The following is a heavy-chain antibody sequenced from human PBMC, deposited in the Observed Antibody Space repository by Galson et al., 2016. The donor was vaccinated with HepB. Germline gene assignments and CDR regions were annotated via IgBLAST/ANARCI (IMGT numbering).Heavy chain of an antibody. CDR1: GFTFSSFW. D-gene: IGHD3-3*01. CDR3: ARDSDTIFGVVIYDY. J-gene: IGHJ4*02. Sequence: LRLSCAASGFTFSSFWMHWVCQAPGKGLVWVSSINLDGSSTSYADSVKGRFTISRDNAKKTLYLQMNSLRAEDTAVYYCARDSDTIFGVVIYDYWGQGTLVTVSS. V-gene: IGHV3-74*01. CDR2: INLDGSST.